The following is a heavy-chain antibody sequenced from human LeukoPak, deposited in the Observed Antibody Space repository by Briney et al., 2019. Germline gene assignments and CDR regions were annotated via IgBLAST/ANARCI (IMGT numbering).Heavy chain of an antibody. J-gene: IGHJ3*02. D-gene: IGHD3-10*01. Sequence: GGSLRLSCAASGFTFSSYAMSWVRQAPGEGLEWVANTGQDGSENYYVDSVKGRFTISRDNAKNSVYLQMNYLRAEDTAVYYCAREGDAFDIWGQGTMVTVSS. CDR2: TGQDGSEN. CDR1: GFTFSSYA. CDR3: AREGDAFDI. V-gene: IGHV3-7*01.